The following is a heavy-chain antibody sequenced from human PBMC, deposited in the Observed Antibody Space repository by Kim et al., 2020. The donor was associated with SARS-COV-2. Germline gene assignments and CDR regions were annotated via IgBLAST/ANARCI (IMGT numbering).Heavy chain of an antibody. V-gene: IGHV4-31*02. J-gene: IGHJ3*02. Sequence: RVTISVDTSKNQFSLKLSSVTAADTAVYYCARVRDYYDSSGYSLGDAFDIWGQGTMVTVSS. CDR3: ARVRDYYDSSGYSLGDAFDI. D-gene: IGHD3-22*01.